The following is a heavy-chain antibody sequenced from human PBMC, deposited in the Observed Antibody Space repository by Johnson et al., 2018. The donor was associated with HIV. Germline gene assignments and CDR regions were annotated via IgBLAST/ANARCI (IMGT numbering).Heavy chain of an antibody. CDR2: ISWDGGST. Sequence: EVQLVESGGGVVRPGGSLRVSCTASGFTFDEYTMHWVRQAPGKGLEWVSLISWDGGSTYYADSVKGWFTISSDNSKNTLYLQMNSLRAEDTAVYYCAKNGGVGGGSSNGAFDIWGQGTMVTVSS. V-gene: IGHV3-43*01. CDR1: GFTFDEYT. D-gene: IGHD2-15*01. CDR3: AKNGGVGGGSSNGAFDI. J-gene: IGHJ3*02.